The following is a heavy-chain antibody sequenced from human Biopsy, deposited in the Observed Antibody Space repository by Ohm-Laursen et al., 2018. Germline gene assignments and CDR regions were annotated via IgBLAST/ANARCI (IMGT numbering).Heavy chain of an antibody. V-gene: IGHV3-15*01. CDR3: THHYDASDDVFDI. Sequence: GSLRLSCSASGLTFSHAWMSWVRQAPGKGLEWVGRIKNEIDGGTTDYAAPVKGRFTILRDDSKNMLFLQMDSLKTEDTAVYYCTHHYDASDDVFDIWGQGTVVTVSS. J-gene: IGHJ3*02. CDR1: GLTFSHAW. CDR2: IKNEIDGGTT. D-gene: IGHD3-22*01.